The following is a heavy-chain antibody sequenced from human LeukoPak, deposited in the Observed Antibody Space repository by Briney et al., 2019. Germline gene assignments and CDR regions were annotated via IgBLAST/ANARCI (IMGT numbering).Heavy chain of an antibody. Sequence: GGSVKVSCKASGYTFTSYGISWVRQAPGQGLEWMGWISAYNGNTNYAQKFQGRVTMTTDTSTSTAYMELRSLRSDDTAVYYCARDLGIAVAGTRGDFDYWGQGTLVTVSS. CDR2: ISAYNGNT. J-gene: IGHJ4*02. V-gene: IGHV1-18*04. CDR3: ARDLGIAVAGTRGDFDY. CDR1: GYTFTSYG. D-gene: IGHD6-19*01.